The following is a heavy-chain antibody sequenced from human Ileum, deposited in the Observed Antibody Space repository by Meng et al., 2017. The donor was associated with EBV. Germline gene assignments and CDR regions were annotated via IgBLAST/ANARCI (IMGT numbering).Heavy chain of an antibody. CDR1: AVSISNNYW. Sequence: QVQLQGCGPCLVQPSGPLSLSCVASAVSISNNYWWCFVRQPAGEGLELIGDIYYGGNTYYNHSLKSRFTISVDKSKNQLSLKLNSVTAADTAVYYCVRGGTYYLSYWGQGSLVTVSS. V-gene: IGHV4-4*02. CDR3: VRGGTYYLSY. J-gene: IGHJ4*02. CDR2: IYYGGNT. D-gene: IGHD1-26*01.